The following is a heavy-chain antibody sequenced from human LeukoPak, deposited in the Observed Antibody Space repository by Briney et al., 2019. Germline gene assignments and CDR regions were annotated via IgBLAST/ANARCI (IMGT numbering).Heavy chain of an antibody. V-gene: IGHV3-7*03. CDR1: GFTFSNYW. Sequence: GGSLRLSCAASGFTFSNYWMSWVRQAPGKGLEWVAKIKQDGSEEYYVDSVKGRFTISRDNAKNSLFLQMNSLRVEDTAIYCCAKVAPKYYDFWSGYQQFDPWGQGTLVTVSS. D-gene: IGHD3-3*01. CDR3: AKVAPKYYDFWSGYQQFDP. CDR2: IKQDGSEE. J-gene: IGHJ5*02.